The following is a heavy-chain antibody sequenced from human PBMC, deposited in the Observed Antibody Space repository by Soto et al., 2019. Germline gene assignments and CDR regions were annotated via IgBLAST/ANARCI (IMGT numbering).Heavy chain of an antibody. J-gene: IGHJ4*02. Sequence: QITLKESGPSLVKPTETPTLTCTFSGFSLSSSGVGVAWIRQPPGKPLEWLALIYWDDDKYTSPSLKSRLTITKDTSKNQVVLLMTNMDPVDTATYFCVHLLTGGRFDSWGQGTLVTVSS. D-gene: IGHD3-16*01. CDR3: VHLLTGGRFDS. CDR2: IYWDDDK. CDR1: GFSLSSSGVG. V-gene: IGHV2-5*02.